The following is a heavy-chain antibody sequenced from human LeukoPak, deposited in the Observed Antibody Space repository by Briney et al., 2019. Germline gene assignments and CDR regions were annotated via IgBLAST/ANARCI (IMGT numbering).Heavy chain of an antibody. V-gene: IGHV4-59*08. CDR2: IYYSGST. D-gene: IGHD3-3*01. CDR3: ARFFAGLPPSN. J-gene: IGHJ4*02. Sequence: PSETLSLTCVISGDSITPYYWSWVRQPPGKALEWIGYIYYSGSTEYNPSLKSRVTISVDTSKNQFSLRLSSVTAADTAVYYCARFFAGLPPSNWGQGTLVTVSS. CDR1: GDSITPYY.